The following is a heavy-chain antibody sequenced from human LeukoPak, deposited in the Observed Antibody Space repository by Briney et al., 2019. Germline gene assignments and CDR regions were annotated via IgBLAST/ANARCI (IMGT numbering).Heavy chain of an antibody. Sequence: GRSLRLSCAASGFTFSDYGMHWARPAPGKGLEWEAHISHDGSSQNYADSVQGRFTISRDNSKNTVDLQMNSLRAEDTAVYYCAKDGPLPYTSTSFGRHFLEYWGQGTLVTVSS. CDR1: GFTFSDYG. CDR3: AKDGPLPYTSTSFGRHFLEY. V-gene: IGHV3-30*18. J-gene: IGHJ4*02. D-gene: IGHD6-13*01. CDR2: ISHDGSSQ.